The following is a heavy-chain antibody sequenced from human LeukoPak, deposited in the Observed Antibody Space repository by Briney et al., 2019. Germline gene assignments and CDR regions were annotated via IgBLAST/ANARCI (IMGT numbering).Heavy chain of an antibody. CDR2: IYSGGST. Sequence: PGGSLRLSCAASGFTVSSNYMSWVRQAPGKGLEWVSIIYSGGSTYYADSVKGRFTISRDNSKNTLYLQMNSLRAEDTAVYYRARDSSSLGYDYWGQGTLVTVSS. CDR3: ARDSSSLGYDY. CDR1: GFTVSSNY. J-gene: IGHJ4*02. V-gene: IGHV3-53*01. D-gene: IGHD5-18*01.